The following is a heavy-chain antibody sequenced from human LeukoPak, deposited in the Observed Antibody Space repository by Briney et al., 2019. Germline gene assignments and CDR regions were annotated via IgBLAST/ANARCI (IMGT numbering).Heavy chain of an antibody. CDR2: IGTRGDIT. V-gene: IGHV3-48*03. D-gene: IGHD6-19*01. Sequence: GGSLRLSCAASGFTFSSYEMNWVRQAPGKGLEWISYIGTRGDITYYADSVKGRFTISRDNAKNSLYLQMNSLTAEDTAVYYCARDLGYSSGWFSYWGQGTLVTISS. CDR3: ARDLGYSSGWFSY. CDR1: GFTFSSYE. J-gene: IGHJ4*02.